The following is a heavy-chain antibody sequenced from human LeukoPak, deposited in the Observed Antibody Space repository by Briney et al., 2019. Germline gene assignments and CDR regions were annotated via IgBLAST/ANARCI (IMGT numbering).Heavy chain of an antibody. CDR3: ARMVAATLYNWFDP. CDR2: IYYSGST. CDR1: GGSISSSSYC. V-gene: IGHV4-39*07. Sequence: PSETLSLTCTVSGGSISSSSYCWGWIRQPPGKGLEWIGSIYYSGSTYYNPSLKSRVTISVDTSKNQFSLKLSSVTAADTAVYYCARMVAATLYNWFDPWGQGTLVTVSS. D-gene: IGHD2-15*01. J-gene: IGHJ5*02.